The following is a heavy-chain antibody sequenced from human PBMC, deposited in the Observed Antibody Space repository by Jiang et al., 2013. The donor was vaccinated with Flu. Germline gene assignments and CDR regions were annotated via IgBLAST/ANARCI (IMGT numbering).Heavy chain of an antibody. D-gene: IGHD1-26*01. J-gene: IGHJ4*02. CDR1: GLTFSSSV. CDR3: AKGLYTGSYWEGY. Sequence: GLVQPGGSLRLSCTTSGLTFSSSVMTWVRQAPGKGLEWVSSINSGGTTYYADSVRGRFTISRDNSKNTMSLQMNSLRAEDTAVYYCAKGLYTGSYWEGYWGQGTLVTVSS. V-gene: IGHV3-23*01. CDR2: INSGGTT.